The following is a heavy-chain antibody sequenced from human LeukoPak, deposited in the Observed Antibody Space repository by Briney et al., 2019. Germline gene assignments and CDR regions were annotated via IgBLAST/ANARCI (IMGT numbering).Heavy chain of an antibody. CDR3: ASFASGSYPGG. CDR2: INAYNGNT. CDR1: GYTFSSYG. D-gene: IGHD1-26*01. V-gene: IGHV1-18*01. J-gene: IGHJ4*02. Sequence: ASVKVSCKASGYTFSSYGINWVRQAPGQGLEWMGWINAYNGNTTYAQKIQGRVTMTTDTSTGTAYMELRSLRSDDTAVYYCASFASGSYPGGWGQGTLVTVSS.